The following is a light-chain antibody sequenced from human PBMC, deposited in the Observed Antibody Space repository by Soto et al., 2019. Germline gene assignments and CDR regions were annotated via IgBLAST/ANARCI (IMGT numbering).Light chain of an antibody. CDR2: KAS. V-gene: IGKV1-5*03. CDR1: QSITSW. CDR3: QQSYHTLPLT. J-gene: IGKJ4*02. Sequence: DIQMTQSPSTLSASVGDRVTITCRASQSITSWLAWYQQKPGKAPKLLIYKASSLESGVPSRFSGSGSGTEFTLTISSLQPADFATYYCQQSYHTLPLTFGGGTKVEV.